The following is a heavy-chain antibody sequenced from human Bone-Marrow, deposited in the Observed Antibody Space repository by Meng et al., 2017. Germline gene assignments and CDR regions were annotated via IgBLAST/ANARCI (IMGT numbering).Heavy chain of an antibody. D-gene: IGHD3-10*01. Sequence: GESLKISCAASGFTFSSYAMHWVRQAPGKGLERVAVISYDGSNKYYADSVKGRFTISRDNSKNTLYLQMNSLRAEDTAVYYCARDLALRYGSGSYSYWGQGTLVTVSS. CDR2: ISYDGSNK. CDR1: GFTFSSYA. J-gene: IGHJ4*02. CDR3: ARDLALRYGSGSYSY. V-gene: IGHV3-30*04.